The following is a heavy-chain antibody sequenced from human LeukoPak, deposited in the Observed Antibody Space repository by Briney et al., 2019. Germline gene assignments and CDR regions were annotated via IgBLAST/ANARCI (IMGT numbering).Heavy chain of an antibody. V-gene: IGHV3-7*01. D-gene: IGHD3-3*01. CDR1: GFTFSDHY. Sequence: GGSLRLSCVASGFTFSDHYMDWVRQAPGKGLEWVANIKQDGSEKYYVDSVKGRFTISRDNAKNSLYLQMNSLRAEDTAVYYCARGGTATIFGVADAFDIWGQGTMVTVSS. CDR3: ARGGTATIFGVADAFDI. CDR2: IKQDGSEK. J-gene: IGHJ3*02.